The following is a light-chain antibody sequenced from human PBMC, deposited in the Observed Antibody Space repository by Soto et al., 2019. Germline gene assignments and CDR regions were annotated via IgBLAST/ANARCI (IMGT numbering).Light chain of an antibody. CDR2: DVS. Sequence: QSVLTQPASVSGSPGQSITTSCTGTSSDVGGYNYVSWYQQHPGKAPKLMIYDVSNRPSGVSNRFSGSKSGNTASLTISGLQAEDEADYYCSLSPVFGTGTKVTVL. CDR1: SSDVGGYNY. J-gene: IGLJ1*01. CDR3: SLSPV. V-gene: IGLV2-14*01.